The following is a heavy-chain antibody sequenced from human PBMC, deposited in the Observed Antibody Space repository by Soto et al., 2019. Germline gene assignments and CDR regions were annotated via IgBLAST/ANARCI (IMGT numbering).Heavy chain of an antibody. Sequence: GGSLRLSCEASGFTFSRVSMNWVRQDPGKGLEWVASISSGSSDTWYADSVKGRFIISRDNAQNSLFLQLDSLRAEDTAVYFCVRARSTDSRPDYWGQGTLVTVSS. CDR2: ISSGSSDT. CDR1: GFTFSRVS. J-gene: IGHJ4*02. D-gene: IGHD3-22*01. V-gene: IGHV3-21*01. CDR3: VRARSTDSRPDY.